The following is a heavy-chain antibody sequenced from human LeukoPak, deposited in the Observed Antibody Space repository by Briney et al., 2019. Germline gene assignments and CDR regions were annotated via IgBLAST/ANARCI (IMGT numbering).Heavy chain of an antibody. CDR3: AKDQIGRSSSWTILNAFDI. V-gene: IGHV3-21*04. CDR1: GITFSSYS. D-gene: IGHD6-13*01. Sequence: GGSLRLSCAASGITFSSYSMNWVRQAPGKGLEWVSFISTSSSYTYYADSVKGRFTISRDNAKNSLYLQMNSLRAEDTAVYYCAKDQIGRSSSWTILNAFDIWGQGTMVTVSS. CDR2: ISTSSSYT. J-gene: IGHJ3*02.